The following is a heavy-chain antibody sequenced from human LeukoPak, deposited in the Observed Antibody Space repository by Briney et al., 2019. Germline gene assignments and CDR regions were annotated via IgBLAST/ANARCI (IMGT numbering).Heavy chain of an antibody. CDR2: IKGNGATT. V-gene: IGHV3-11*01. J-gene: IGHJ6*03. Sequence: GGSLRLSCEASGFTFSNYYMSWIRQAPGKGLEWVSHIKGNGATTYYADSVRGRFTISRDDAKNSLFLQMNSLRVDDTATYYCARAGEMRYMDVWGKGTAVAVS. CDR1: GFTFSNYY. CDR3: ARAGEMRYMDV. D-gene: IGHD5-24*01.